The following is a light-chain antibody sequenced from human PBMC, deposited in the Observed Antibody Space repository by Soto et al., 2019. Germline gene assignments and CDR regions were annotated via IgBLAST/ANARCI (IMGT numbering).Light chain of an antibody. Sequence: QSALTQPASVSGSPGQSITISCTGTSSDVGGYNYVSWYQHHPGKAPKLMIYEVSNRPSGVSNRFSGSKSGNTASLTISGLQAEDEADYYCSSYTSRSTLVVFGGGTQVTVL. CDR2: EVS. CDR1: SSDVGGYNY. V-gene: IGLV2-14*01. CDR3: SSYTSRSTLVV. J-gene: IGLJ2*01.